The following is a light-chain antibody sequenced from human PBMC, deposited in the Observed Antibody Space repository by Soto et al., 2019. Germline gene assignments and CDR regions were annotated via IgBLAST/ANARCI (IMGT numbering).Light chain of an antibody. Sequence: DIQMTQSPSTLSASVGDRVTITCRASQSIGSWLAWYQQKPGKAPKVLIYDASNLQRGVPSRFSGGGSGTEFTLTISSLQPDDFATYYCQQYNSYLWTFGQGTKVDIK. J-gene: IGKJ1*01. V-gene: IGKV1-5*01. CDR1: QSIGSW. CDR3: QQYNSYLWT. CDR2: DAS.